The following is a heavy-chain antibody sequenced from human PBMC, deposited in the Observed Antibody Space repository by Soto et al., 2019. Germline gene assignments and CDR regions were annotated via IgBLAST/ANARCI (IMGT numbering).Heavy chain of an antibody. Sequence: ASETLSLTCTVSGGSISIYYWSWIRQPPGKGLGWIGYIYYSGSTNYNPSLKSRVTISVDTSKNQFSLKLSSVTAADTAVYYCASQGLHPTQTHSFGELLSPFDYWGQGTLVTSPQ. D-gene: IGHD3-10*01. CDR2: IYYSGST. J-gene: IGHJ4*02. CDR3: ASQGLHPTQTHSFGELLSPFDY. V-gene: IGHV4-59*01. CDR1: GGSISIYY.